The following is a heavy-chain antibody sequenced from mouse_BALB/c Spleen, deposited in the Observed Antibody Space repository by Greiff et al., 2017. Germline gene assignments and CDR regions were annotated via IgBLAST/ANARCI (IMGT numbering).Heavy chain of an antibody. CDR3: ERYDYGSSYVDWYFDV. CDR1: GYTFTSYW. CDR2: INPSTGYT. D-gene: IGHD1-1*01. Sequence: ESGAELAKPGASVKMSCKASGYTFTSYWMHWVKQRPGQGLEWIGYINPSTGYTEYNQKFKDKATLTADKSSSTAYMQLSSLTSEDSAVYYCERYDYGSSYVDWYFDVWGAGTTVTVSS. J-gene: IGHJ1*01. V-gene: IGHV1-7*01.